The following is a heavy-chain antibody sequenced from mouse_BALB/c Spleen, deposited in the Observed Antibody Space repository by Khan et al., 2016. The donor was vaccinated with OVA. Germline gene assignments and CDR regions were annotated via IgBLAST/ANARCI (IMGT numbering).Heavy chain of an antibody. J-gene: IGHJ2*01. CDR2: VYPGDGRA. CDR1: GYTFTNYW. V-gene: IGHV1S81*02. Sequence: QVQLQQPGAELVKPGASVKLSCKASGYTFTNYWVHWVKQRPGQGLEWIGEVYPGDGRADYNEKFKTKATLTVDKSSNTAFMQLSSLTSEDSAVYSCARNAYFGNYSDSWGQGTTLTVSS. D-gene: IGHD2-10*01. CDR3: ARNAYFGNYSDS.